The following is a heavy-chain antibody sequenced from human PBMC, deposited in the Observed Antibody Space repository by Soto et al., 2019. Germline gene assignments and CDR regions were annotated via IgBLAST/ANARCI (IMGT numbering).Heavy chain of an antibody. CDR2: ISGSGDST. CDR1: GFTFSSYA. V-gene: IGHV3-23*01. J-gene: IGHJ4*02. CDR3: ARRGSGSYYDY. Sequence: EVPLLESGGGLVQPGGSLRLSCAASGFTFSSYAMRWVRQAPVKGLEWVSAISGSGDSTYYADSVKGRFTISRDNSQNSLYLQMNSLRAEGTAVYYCARRGSGSYYDYWGQGTLVTVSS. D-gene: IGHD1-26*01.